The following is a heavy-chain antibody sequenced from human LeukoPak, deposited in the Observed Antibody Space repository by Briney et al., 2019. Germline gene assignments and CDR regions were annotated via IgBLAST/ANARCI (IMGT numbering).Heavy chain of an antibody. V-gene: IGHV7-4-1*02. CDR3: ARAFQSLGGLSLPDY. CDR1: GYTFTNYA. J-gene: IGHJ4*02. CDR2: IHPSTGNP. D-gene: IGHD3-16*02. Sequence: ASVKVSCKASGYTFTNYAMNWVRQAPGQGLDWMGWIHPSTGNPTYAQGFTGRFVFSLDTSVSTTYLQISSLKAEDTAVYFCARAFQSLGGLSLPDYWGQGTLVTVSS.